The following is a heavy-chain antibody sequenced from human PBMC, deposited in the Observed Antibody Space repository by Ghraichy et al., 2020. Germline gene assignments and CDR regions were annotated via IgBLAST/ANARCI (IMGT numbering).Heavy chain of an antibody. CDR3: ARDESEFMITLFDY. Sequence: GGSLRLSCAASGFTFSSYAMSWVRQAPGKGLEWVSGISSTGAGTYYAVSVEGRFTISRDNSKNTLLLQMSSLRAEDTAIYYCARDESEFMITLFDYWGQGTLVTVSS. V-gene: IGHV3-23*01. J-gene: IGHJ4*02. D-gene: IGHD3-16*01. CDR2: ISSTGAGT. CDR1: GFTFSSYA.